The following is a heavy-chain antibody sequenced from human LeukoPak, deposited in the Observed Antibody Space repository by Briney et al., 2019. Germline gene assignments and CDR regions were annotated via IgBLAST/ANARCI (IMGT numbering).Heavy chain of an antibody. CDR1: GFTFSSYG. Sequence: QAGGSLRLSCAASGFTFSSYGMHWVRQAPGKGLEWVAFIRYDGSNKYYADSVKGRFTISRDNSKNTLYLQMNSLRAEDTAVYYCAKPTTRNYYDTSGYYLDAFDIWGQGTMVTVSS. CDR3: AKPTTRNYYDTSGYYLDAFDI. CDR2: IRYDGSNK. V-gene: IGHV3-30*02. J-gene: IGHJ3*02. D-gene: IGHD3-22*01.